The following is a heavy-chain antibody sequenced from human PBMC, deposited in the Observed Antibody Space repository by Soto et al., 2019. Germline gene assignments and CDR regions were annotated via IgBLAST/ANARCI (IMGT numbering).Heavy chain of an antibody. CDR3: AKWHYYDSSGYYYGRNCFDP. CDR2: LIGSGGST. Sequence: GGSLRLSCAASGFTFRGYAVSWVRQAPGKGLDWVSALIGSGGSTYYADSVKGRFTISRDNSKNTLYLQMTSQSAEDTAVYYCAKWHYYDSSGYYYGRNCFDPWGQGTLVTVSS. CDR1: GFTFRGYA. D-gene: IGHD3-22*01. J-gene: IGHJ5*02. V-gene: IGHV3-23*01.